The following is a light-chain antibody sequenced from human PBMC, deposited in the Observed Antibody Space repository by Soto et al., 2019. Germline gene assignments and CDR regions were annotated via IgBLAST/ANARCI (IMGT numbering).Light chain of an antibody. J-gene: IGKJ1*01. CDR2: AAS. CDR1: QGISSY. Sequence: IQLTQSPSSLSESAGDRVTITCRASQGISSYLAWYQQKPGKAPKLLIYAASTLLPGVPSRFSGSGSGTEFSLTISSLQPDDFATYYCQQYSNCHLTFGQGTKVEIK. V-gene: IGKV1-9*01. CDR3: QQYSNCHLT.